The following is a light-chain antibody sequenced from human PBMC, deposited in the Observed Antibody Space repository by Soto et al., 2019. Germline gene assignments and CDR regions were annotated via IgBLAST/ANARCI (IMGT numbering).Light chain of an antibody. CDR3: QQYDNLPIT. CDR1: QGIRND. V-gene: IGKV1-6*01. Sequence: AIQMTQSPSSLSASVGDRVTITCRASQGIRNDLGWYQQKPGKAPKLLIYAASSLQSGVPSRFSGSGSGTDFTLTISCLQSEDFATYYCQQYDNLPITFGPGTKVDIK. J-gene: IGKJ3*01. CDR2: AAS.